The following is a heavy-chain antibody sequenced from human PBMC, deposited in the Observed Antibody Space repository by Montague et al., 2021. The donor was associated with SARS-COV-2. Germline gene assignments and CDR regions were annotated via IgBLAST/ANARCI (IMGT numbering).Heavy chain of an antibody. V-gene: IGHV3-33*01. CDR1: RFTFSTYA. J-gene: IGHJ4*02. CDR3: AVQPRDSSAWHPFDY. D-gene: IGHD6-19*01. Sequence: SLRLSFSASRFTFSTYAIHWVRQAPGKGLEWVAIMSHDGNFEQYADSVKGRFTISRDSSKDTLHLQMNSLTAEDTAVYYCAVQPRDSSAWHPFDYWGQGTLVTVSS. CDR2: MSHDGNFE.